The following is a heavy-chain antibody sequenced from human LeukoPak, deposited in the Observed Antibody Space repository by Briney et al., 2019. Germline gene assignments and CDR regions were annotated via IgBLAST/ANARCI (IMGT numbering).Heavy chain of an antibody. CDR3: ARGMASYYYYGMDV. CDR1: GGSISSYY. J-gene: IGHJ6*02. CDR2: IYTSGST. V-gene: IGHV4-4*07. D-gene: IGHD2-8*01. Sequence: SETLSLTCTVSGGSISSYYWSWIRQPAGKGLEWIGRIYTSGSTNYNPSLKSRVTMPVDTSKNQFSLKLSSVTAADTAVYYCARGMASYYYYGMDVWGQGTTVTVSS.